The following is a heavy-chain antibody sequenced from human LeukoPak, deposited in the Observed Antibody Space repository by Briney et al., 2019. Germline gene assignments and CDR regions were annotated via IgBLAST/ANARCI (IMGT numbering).Heavy chain of an antibody. V-gene: IGHV3-53*01. CDR1: GGSFSGYY. J-gene: IGHJ6*02. CDR3: ARDKTTYYDFWSGYYV. Sequence: PSETLSLTCAVYGGSFSGYYWSWVRQAPGKGLEWVSVIYSGGSTYYADSVKGRFTISRDNSKNTLYLQMNSLRAEDTAVYYCARDKTTYYDFWSGYYVWGQGTTVTVSS. CDR2: IYSGGST. D-gene: IGHD3-3*01.